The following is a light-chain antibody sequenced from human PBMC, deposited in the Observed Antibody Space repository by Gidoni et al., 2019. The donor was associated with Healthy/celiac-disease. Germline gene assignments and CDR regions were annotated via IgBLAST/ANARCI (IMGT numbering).Light chain of an antibody. J-gene: IGKJ4*01. V-gene: IGKV3-11*01. Sequence: EIVLTHSPATLSLSPGERATLSCRSSQCVSSYLAWYQQTPGQAPRLLINDASNRATGSPASFSGSGSGTDFTLTISSLEPEDFAVYYCQQRSNWLLTFGGGTKVEIK. CDR3: QQRSNWLLT. CDR2: DAS. CDR1: QCVSSY.